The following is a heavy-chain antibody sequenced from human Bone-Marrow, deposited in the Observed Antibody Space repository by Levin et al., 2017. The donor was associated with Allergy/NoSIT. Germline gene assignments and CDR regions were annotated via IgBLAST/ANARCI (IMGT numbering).Heavy chain of an antibody. Sequence: AGGSLRLSCAASGFTVSSHYMSWVRQAPGNGLEWVSIIYSGGSTYYADSVKGRFTVSIDNSKNTLSLQVESLRAEDTAVYYGVGGPHCTDNCDPSGSRWGQGTLVTVSS. V-gene: IGHV3-53*01. J-gene: IGHJ4*02. CDR2: IYSGGST. CDR3: VGGPHCTDNCDPSGSR. CDR1: GFTVSSHY. D-gene: IGHD2-8*02.